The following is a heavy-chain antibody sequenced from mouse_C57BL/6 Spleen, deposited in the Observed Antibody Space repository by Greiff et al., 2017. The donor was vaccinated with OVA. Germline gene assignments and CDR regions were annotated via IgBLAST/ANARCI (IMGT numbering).Heavy chain of an antibody. J-gene: IGHJ3*01. V-gene: IGHV1-61*01. D-gene: IGHD5-5*01. CDR1: GYTFTSYW. Sequence: QVQLQQPGAELVRPGSSVKLSCKASGYTFTSYWMDWVKQRPGQGLEWIGNIYPSDSETHYNQKFKDKATLTVDKSSSTAYMQLSSLTSEDSAVFYCATLLPPFAYWGQGTLVTVSA. CDR3: ATLLPPFAY. CDR2: IYPSDSET.